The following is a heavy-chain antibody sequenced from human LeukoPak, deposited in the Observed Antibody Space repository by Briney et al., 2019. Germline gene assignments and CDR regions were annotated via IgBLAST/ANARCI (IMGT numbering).Heavy chain of an antibody. J-gene: IGHJ4*02. CDR2: ISYDGSNK. CDR1: GFTFSSYA. V-gene: IGHV3-30-3*01. Sequence: GRSLRLSCAASGFTFSSYAMHWVRQAPGKGLEWVAVISYDGSNKYYADSVKGRFTISRDNPKNTLYLQMNSLRAEDTAVYYCARDSSSELWGQGTLVTVSS. CDR3: ARDSSSEL. D-gene: IGHD6-19*01.